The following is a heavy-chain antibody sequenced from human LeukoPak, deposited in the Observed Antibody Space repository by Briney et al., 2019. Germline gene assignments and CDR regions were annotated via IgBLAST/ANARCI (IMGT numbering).Heavy chain of an antibody. CDR2: ISGSGGST. CDR3: AKGGKYSRPIDY. CDR1: GFTFSSYA. Sequence: GASLRLSCAASGFTFSSYAMSWVRQAPGKGLEWVSAISGSGGSTYYADSVKGRFTISRDDSKNTLYLQMNSLRAEDTAVYYCAKGGKYSRPIDYWGQGTLVTVSS. D-gene: IGHD6-6*01. J-gene: IGHJ4*02. V-gene: IGHV3-23*01.